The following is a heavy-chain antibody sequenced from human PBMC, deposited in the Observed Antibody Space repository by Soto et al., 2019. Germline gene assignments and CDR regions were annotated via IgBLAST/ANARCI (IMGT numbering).Heavy chain of an antibody. CDR2: VYFDGST. V-gene: IGHV4-4*02. CDR1: GGSFSDSDW. J-gene: IGHJ4*02. CDR3: ARDLQDRFDY. Sequence: SETLSLTCAVSGGSFSDSDWWSWVRQPPGKGLEWIGEVYFDGSTNYNPSLKSRVSISVDISSNHFSLTLHSVTVADTAVYYCARDLQDRFDYWGQGKLVTVSS.